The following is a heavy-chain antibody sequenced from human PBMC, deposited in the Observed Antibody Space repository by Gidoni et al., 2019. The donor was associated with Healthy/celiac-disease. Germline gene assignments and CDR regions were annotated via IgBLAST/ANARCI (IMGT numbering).Heavy chain of an antibody. D-gene: IGHD1-1*01. CDR3: ARDPGTAPDYCFDY. CDR1: CGSISSSNL. V-gene: IGHV4-4*02. Sequence: QVQLQESGPGLVKPSGTLSRTCAVSCGSISSSNLGSCVRQPPGKGLEWIGESYHSGSTNYNPSLKCRVTISVDKSKNQFSLKLSSVTAADTAVYYCARDPGTAPDYCFDYWGQGTLVTVSS. CDR2: SYHSGST. J-gene: IGHJ4*02.